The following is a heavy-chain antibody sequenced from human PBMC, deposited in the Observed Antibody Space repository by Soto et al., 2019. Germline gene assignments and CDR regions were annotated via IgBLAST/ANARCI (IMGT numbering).Heavy chain of an antibody. V-gene: IGHV3-33*01. CDR1: GFTFRSYG. Sequence: QVQLVESGGGVVQPGRSLRLSCAASGFTFRSYGFHWVRQAPGKGLEWVAIIWYDGTNIHYADSVKGRFTISRDNSKNTIYLQMNSLRAEDTAVYYCARGYDLGPDSWGQGTLVSVS. CDR3: ARGYDLGPDS. CDR2: IWYDGTNI. D-gene: IGHD1-1*01. J-gene: IGHJ4*02.